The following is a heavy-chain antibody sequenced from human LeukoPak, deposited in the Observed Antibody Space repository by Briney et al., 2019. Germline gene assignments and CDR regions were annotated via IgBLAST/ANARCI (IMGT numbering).Heavy chain of an antibody. Sequence: ASVKVSCKASGYTFTGYYMHWVRQAPGQGLEWMGWTNPNSGGTNYAQKFQGRVTMTRDTSISTAYMELSRLRSDDTAVYYCARLRDDILTGYFDYWGQGTLVTVSS. V-gene: IGHV1-2*02. D-gene: IGHD3-9*01. J-gene: IGHJ4*02. CDR1: GYTFTGYY. CDR3: ARLRDDILTGYFDY. CDR2: TNPNSGGT.